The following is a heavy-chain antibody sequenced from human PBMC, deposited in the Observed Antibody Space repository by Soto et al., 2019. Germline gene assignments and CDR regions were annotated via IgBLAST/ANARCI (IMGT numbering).Heavy chain of an antibody. CDR2: IYRSGST. CDR3: ATVEGSGGSCCIY. D-gene: IGHD2-15*01. J-gene: IGHJ4*02. CDR1: GGSISSSNW. V-gene: IGHV4-4*02. Sequence: QVQLQESGPGLVKPSETLSLTCAVSGGSISSSNWWSWVRQPPGKGLEWIGEIYRSGSTNYNPSLKSRVTISVDKSKNQFSLKLSSVTAADTAVYYCATVEGSGGSCCIYWGQGTLVTVSS.